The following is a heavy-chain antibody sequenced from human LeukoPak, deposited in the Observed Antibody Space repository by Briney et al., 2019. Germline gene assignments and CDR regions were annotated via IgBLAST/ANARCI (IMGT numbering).Heavy chain of an antibody. V-gene: IGHV3-23*01. J-gene: IGHJ4*02. Sequence: GGSLRLSCAASGFTFSDYAMTWVRQAPGKGLEWVSALSGRSTRTYYAESVKGRFTISRDDSNNTLFLQMNSLRVEDTAVYYCAKAPQRLQTGPAGDCWGRGTLVTVSS. CDR1: GFTFSDYA. CDR2: LSGRSTRT. D-gene: IGHD4-11*01. CDR3: AKAPQRLQTGPAGDC.